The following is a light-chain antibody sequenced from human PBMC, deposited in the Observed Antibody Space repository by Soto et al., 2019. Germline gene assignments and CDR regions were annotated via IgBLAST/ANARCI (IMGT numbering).Light chain of an antibody. Sequence: IQMTQSPSTLPASVGDRVTITCRASQSISNWLACYQQKPGTAAKLLIYRASTLESGVPSRFSGSGSGTEFTLTIISLQPDDFATYYCQQYMSYSFGQGTKMDIK. V-gene: IGKV1-5*01. CDR1: QSISNW. CDR2: RAS. J-gene: IGKJ1*01. CDR3: QQYMSYS.